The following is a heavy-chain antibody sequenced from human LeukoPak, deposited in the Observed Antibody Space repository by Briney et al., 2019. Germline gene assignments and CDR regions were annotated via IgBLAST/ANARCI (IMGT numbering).Heavy chain of an antibody. V-gene: IGHV4-59*01. Sequence: PSETLSFTCTVSGASISTYYWSWIRQPPGKGLEWIGYGSYSGSTDYNPSLKSRVTISVDTSKNQFSLKLSSVTAADTAVYYCARAYGSYSFDYWGQGTLVTVSS. CDR1: GASISTYY. CDR3: ARAYGSYSFDY. J-gene: IGHJ4*02. D-gene: IGHD1-26*01. CDR2: GSYSGST.